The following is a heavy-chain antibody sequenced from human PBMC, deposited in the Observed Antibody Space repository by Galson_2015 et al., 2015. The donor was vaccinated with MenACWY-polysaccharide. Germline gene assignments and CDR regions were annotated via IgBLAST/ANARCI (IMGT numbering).Heavy chain of an antibody. CDR2: IRYDGSKK. CDR3: AKEGATRDFDY. V-gene: IGHV3-30*02. Sequence: SLRLSCAASGFTFGNSAMHWVRQAPGQGLEWVSFIRYDGSKKYYADSVKGRFTISRDNSRNTLYLQMNSLRGEDTAVYYCAKEGATRDFDYWGQGTLVTVSS. D-gene: IGHD1-26*01. CDR1: GFTFGNSA. J-gene: IGHJ4*02.